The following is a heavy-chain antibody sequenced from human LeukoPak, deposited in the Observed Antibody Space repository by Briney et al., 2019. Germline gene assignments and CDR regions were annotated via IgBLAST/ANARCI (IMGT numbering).Heavy chain of an antibody. Sequence: PSETLSLTCAVYGGSFSGYYWSWIRQPPGKGLEWIGEINHSGSTNYNPSLKSRVTISVDTSKNQFSLKLSSVTAADTAVYYCARGRSFGYSAYFDYWGQGTLVTVSS. CDR2: INHSGST. CDR3: ARGRSFGYSAYFDY. CDR1: GGSFSGYY. J-gene: IGHJ4*02. D-gene: IGHD5-18*01. V-gene: IGHV4-34*01.